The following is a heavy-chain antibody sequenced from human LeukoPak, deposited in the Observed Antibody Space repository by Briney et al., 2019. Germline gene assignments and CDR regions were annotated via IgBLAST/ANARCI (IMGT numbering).Heavy chain of an antibody. D-gene: IGHD3-9*01. CDR3: ARDRWLRYFDWLLNYYYYYGMDV. Sequence: ASVKVSCKASGYTFTSYDINWVRQAPGQGLEWMGWMNPNSGNTGYAQKFQGRVTMTRNTSISTAYMELSSLRSEDTAVYYCARDRWLRYFDWLLNYYYYYGMDVWGQGTTVTVSS. CDR2: MNPNSGNT. CDR1: GYTFTSYD. V-gene: IGHV1-8*01. J-gene: IGHJ6*02.